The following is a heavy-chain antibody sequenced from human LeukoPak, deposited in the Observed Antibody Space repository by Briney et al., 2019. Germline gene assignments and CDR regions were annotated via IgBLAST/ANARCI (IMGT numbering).Heavy chain of an antibody. J-gene: IGHJ4*02. V-gene: IGHV5-51*01. CDR2: IYPSDSET. D-gene: IGHD3-10*01. CDR1: GYSFNTFW. CDR3: ARLIYYGSGRTYFFDS. Sequence: GESLKISCKGSGYSFNTFWLGWVRQTPETGLEWMGNIYPSDSETKYKPSLQGQVTISVDKSINTAYLRLSSLKASDTAMYYCARLIYYGSGRTYFFDSWGQGTLVTVSS.